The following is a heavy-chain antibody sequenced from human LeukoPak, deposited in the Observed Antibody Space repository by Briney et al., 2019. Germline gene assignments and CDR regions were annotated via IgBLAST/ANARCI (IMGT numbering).Heavy chain of an antibody. CDR1: GGSISSGSYY. CDR3: ARDKSIAASPPWFDP. D-gene: IGHD6-6*01. CDR2: IYTSGST. J-gene: IGHJ5*02. V-gene: IGHV4-61*02. Sequence: PSQTLSLTSTGSGGSISSGSYYWGWIRQPAGKGLEWIGRIYTSGSTNYNPSLKSRVTISVDTSKNQFSLKLSSVTAADTAVYCCARDKSIAASPPWFDPWGQGTLVTVSS.